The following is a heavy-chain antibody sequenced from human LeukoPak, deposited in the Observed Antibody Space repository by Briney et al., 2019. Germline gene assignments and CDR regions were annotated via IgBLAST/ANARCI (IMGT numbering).Heavy chain of an antibody. Sequence: GGSLRLSCAASGFTFSSYAMSWVRQAPGKGLEWVSGISGSGGSTYYADSVKGRFTISRDNSKNTLYPQMNSLRAEDTAVYYCARSNYFDSSGYYPRFDYRGQGTLVTVSS. D-gene: IGHD3-22*01. CDR1: GFTFSSYA. CDR3: ARSNYFDSSGYYPRFDY. J-gene: IGHJ4*02. V-gene: IGHV3-23*01. CDR2: ISGSGGST.